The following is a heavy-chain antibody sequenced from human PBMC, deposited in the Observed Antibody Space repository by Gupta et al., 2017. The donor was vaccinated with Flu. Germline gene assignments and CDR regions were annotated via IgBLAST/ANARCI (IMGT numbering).Heavy chain of an antibody. CDR3: ARVRLSRGPRDAFDD. J-gene: IGHJ4*02. D-gene: IGHD2-15*01. CDR2: VFPSGST. V-gene: IGHV4-38-2*02. Sequence: QVQLQASGPGLVRPSATLSRTCTVSDLSINHAFSWAWIRQPPGTALEWIGSVFPSGSTYFNPPLHSRLSISIDTSKNQFSPVLRSVTAADTALYFCARVRLSRGPRDAFDDWGPGTLVTVSS. CDR1: DLSINHAFS.